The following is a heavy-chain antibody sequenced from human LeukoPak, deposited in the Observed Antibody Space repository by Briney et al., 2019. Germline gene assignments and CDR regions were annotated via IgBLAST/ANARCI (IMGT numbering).Heavy chain of an antibody. D-gene: IGHD3-10*01. CDR3: AKNGDPTDYYYMDV. V-gene: IGHV3-64*01. CDR2: ISSDGGST. J-gene: IGHJ6*03. Sequence: TGGSLRLSCAASGFTFSNYAMHWVRQAPGKGLEYVSAISSDGGSTYYANSVKGRFTTSRDNSKNTLYLQMGSLRAEDMAVYYCAKNGDPTDYYYMDVWGKGTTVTVSS. CDR1: GFTFSNYA.